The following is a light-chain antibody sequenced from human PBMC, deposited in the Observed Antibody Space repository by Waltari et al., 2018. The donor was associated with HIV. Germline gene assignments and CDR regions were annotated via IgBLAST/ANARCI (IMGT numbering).Light chain of an antibody. CDR2: DDS. J-gene: IGLJ2*01. Sequence: SYVLTQPPSVSVAPGQTARITCGGNNIGSKGVHWYQQKPSQAPGLVVYDDSDRPSGIPERFSGSSSWNTATLTSSRVEAGDEADFYCQVWDSSTDLRVFGGGTKLTVL. CDR3: QVWDSSTDLRV. V-gene: IGLV3-21*02. CDR1: NIGSKG.